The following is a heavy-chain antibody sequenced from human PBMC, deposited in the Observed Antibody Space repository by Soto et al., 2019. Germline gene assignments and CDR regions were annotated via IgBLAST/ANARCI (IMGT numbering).Heavy chain of an antibody. CDR1: GGSISSGGYS. D-gene: IGHD3-22*01. Sequence: QLQLQESGSGLVKPSQTPSLTCAVSGGSISSGGYSWSWIRQPPGKGLEWIGYIYHSGSTYYNPSLKSRVTISVDRSKNQFSLKLSSVTAADTAVYYCARVQPYDTSPSVYFDYWGQGTLVTVSS. J-gene: IGHJ4*02. CDR3: ARVQPYDTSPSVYFDY. CDR2: IYHSGST. V-gene: IGHV4-30-2*01.